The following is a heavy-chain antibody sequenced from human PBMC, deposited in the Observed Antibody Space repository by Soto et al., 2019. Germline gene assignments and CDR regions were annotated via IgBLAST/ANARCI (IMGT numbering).Heavy chain of an antibody. CDR1: GDSMTNYY. CDR2: ISATGTT. Sequence: QVQLQESGPGLVEPSETLSLTCTVSGDSMTNYYWSWIRQSADKGLEWIGRISATGTTTYIPSLKSRITLSVDTSKSQSSLNLKFVTAADTAVYFCARDQSGAADLWGQGTMVTVS. V-gene: IGHV4-4*07. CDR3: ARDQSGAADL. D-gene: IGHD7-27*01. J-gene: IGHJ3*01.